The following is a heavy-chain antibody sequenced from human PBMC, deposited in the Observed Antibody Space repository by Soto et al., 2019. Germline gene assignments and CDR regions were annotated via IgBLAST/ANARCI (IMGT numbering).Heavy chain of an antibody. V-gene: IGHV1-3*01. CDR1: GYTFTSYY. Sequence: ASVKVSCKASGYTFTSYYMHWVRQAPGQGLEWMGWINAVNSNTKYSQKFQGRVTITRDTSASTAYMELSSLRSEDTAVYYCARNSAYGIGDYWGQGTLVTVSS. J-gene: IGHJ4*02. D-gene: IGHD5-12*01. CDR3: ARNSAYGIGDY. CDR2: INAVNSNT.